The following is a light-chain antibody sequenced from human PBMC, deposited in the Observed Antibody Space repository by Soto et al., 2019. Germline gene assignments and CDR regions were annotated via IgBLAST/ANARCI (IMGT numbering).Light chain of an antibody. Sequence: DIQMTQSPSSLSASVGDRVTITCRASQSITDSLNWYQQHPGRAPKLLIYTSSILQSGVPSRFSGSGSGTDFTLTISSLQPEDFATYYSQQSYSTTRTFGQGSKLEIK. V-gene: IGKV1-39*01. CDR3: QQSYSTTRT. J-gene: IGKJ2*01. CDR2: TSS. CDR1: QSITDS.